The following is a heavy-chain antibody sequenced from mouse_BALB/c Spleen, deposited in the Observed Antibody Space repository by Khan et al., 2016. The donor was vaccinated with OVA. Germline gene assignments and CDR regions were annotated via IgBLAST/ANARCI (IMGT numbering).Heavy chain of an antibody. CDR3: TRIKKIVATYIDY. J-gene: IGHJ2*01. CDR1: GYTFTSYW. D-gene: IGHD1-1*01. Sequence: QVQLQQPGAELVKAGASVKMSCKASGYTFTSYWMHWVKQRLGQGLEWFAETNPTNGRTYYHEKFKSKATLTVDKSSSPAYMLLSGPTFEDSAVYYCTRIKKIVATYIDYWGQGTTLTVSS. CDR2: TNPTNGRT. V-gene: IGHV1S81*02.